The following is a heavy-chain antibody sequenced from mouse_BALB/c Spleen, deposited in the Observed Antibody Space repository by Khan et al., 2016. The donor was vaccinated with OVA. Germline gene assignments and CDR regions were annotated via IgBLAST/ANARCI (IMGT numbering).Heavy chain of an antibody. J-gene: IGHJ3*01. D-gene: IGHD2-2*01. CDR1: GYTFTSYY. Sequence: VKLQESGAELVKPGASVKLSCKTSGYTFTSYYMYWVKQRPGQGLEWIGEINPSNGGTNFNEKFKSKATLTVDKSSSTAYMQLSSLTSEDSAVYYCTRSGYGSFVYWGQGTLVTVSA. CDR2: INPSNGGT. V-gene: IGHV1S81*02. CDR3: TRSGYGSFVY.